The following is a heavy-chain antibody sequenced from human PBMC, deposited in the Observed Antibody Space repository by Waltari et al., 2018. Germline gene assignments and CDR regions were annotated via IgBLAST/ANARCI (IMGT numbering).Heavy chain of an antibody. J-gene: IGHJ5*02. CDR3: AADAGKGWFEP. D-gene: IGHD3-10*01. CDR2: SNPHSGGK. Sequence: QVQLVQSGAEVKKPGASVKVSCKASGYTFTGYYMHWVRQAPGQGLEWMGWSNPHSGGKNYAQTFQGRCTMTSDQSLTKAYRELSRLRSDATAVYYWAADAGKGWFEPWGQGTLVTVSS. V-gene: IGHV1-2*02. CDR1: GYTFTGYY.